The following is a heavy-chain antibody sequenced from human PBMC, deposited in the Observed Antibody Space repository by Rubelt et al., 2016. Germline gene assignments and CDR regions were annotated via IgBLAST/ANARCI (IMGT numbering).Heavy chain of an antibody. J-gene: IGHJ4*02. CDR2: IVVGSGNT. D-gene: IGHD3-3*01. CDR1: GFTFTSSA. Sequence: QMQLVQSGPEVKKPGTSVKVSCKASGFTFTSSAVQWVRQARGQRLEWIGWIVVGSGNTNYARRVQEGVTITGDMSTSTAYMGLSSLSSEDTAVYYCAAALYDFWSSPGYWGQGTLVTVSS. V-gene: IGHV1-58*01. CDR3: AAALYDFWSSPGY.